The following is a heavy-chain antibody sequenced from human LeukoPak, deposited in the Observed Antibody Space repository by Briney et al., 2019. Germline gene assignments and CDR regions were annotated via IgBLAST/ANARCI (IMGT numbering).Heavy chain of an antibody. CDR1: GFTLSDYF. CDR3: ARGLWGRGVMDYYGMDV. V-gene: IGHV3-11*04. J-gene: IGHJ6*02. D-gene: IGHD3-10*01. Sequence: GGSLRLSCAASGFTLSDYFMNWVRQAPGKGLEWVSYISSSGSTIYYADSVKGRFTISRDNAKNSLYLQMNSLRAEDTAVYYCARGLWGRGVMDYYGMDVWGQGTTVTVS. CDR2: ISSSGSTI.